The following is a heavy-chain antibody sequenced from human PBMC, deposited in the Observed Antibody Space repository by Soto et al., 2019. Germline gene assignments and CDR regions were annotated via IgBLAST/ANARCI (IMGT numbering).Heavy chain of an antibody. V-gene: IGHV3-53*01. CDR1: GFTVSSNY. CDR3: ARGVEYSSSSGDAFDI. Sequence: GGSLRLSCAASGFTVSSNYMSWVRQAPGKGLEWVSVIYSGGSTYYADSVKGRFTISRDNSKNTLYLQMNSLRAEDTAVYYCARGVEYSSSSGDAFDIWGQGTMVTV. CDR2: IYSGGST. D-gene: IGHD6-6*01. J-gene: IGHJ3*02.